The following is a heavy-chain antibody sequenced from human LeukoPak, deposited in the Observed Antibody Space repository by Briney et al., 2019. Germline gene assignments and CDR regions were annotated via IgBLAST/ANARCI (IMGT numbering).Heavy chain of an antibody. V-gene: IGHV4-34*01. CDR2: INHSGST. CDR3: ARGPDWYSSTPTLGMYYYYGMDV. Sequence: SETLSLTCAVYGGSFSGYYWSWIRQPPGKGLEWIGEINHSGSTNYNPSLKSRVTISVDTSKNQFSLKLSSVTAADTAVYYCARGPDWYSSTPTLGMYYYYGMDVWGQGTTVTVSS. D-gene: IGHD6-13*01. CDR1: GGSFSGYY. J-gene: IGHJ6*02.